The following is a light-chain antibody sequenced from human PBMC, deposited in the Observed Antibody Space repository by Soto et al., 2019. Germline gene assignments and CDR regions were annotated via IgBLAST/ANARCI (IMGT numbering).Light chain of an antibody. CDR2: GAS. V-gene: IGKV3-20*01. CDR1: QSVSSTY. J-gene: IGKJ3*01. Sequence: EIVLTQSPGTLSLSPGERATLSCRASQSVSSTYLTWYQRKPGQAPRLLIYGASSRATGIPDRFSGSGSGTDFTLTISRLEAEDFAVYYCQHYGGSPLFTFGPGTKVDIK. CDR3: QHYGGSPLFT.